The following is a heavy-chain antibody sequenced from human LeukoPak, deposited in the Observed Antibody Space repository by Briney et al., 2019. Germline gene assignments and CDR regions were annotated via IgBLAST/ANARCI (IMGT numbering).Heavy chain of an antibody. CDR1: GFTFSSYV. CDR2: ISTTGGTT. CDR3: LKGWELRFDAFDI. V-gene: IGHV3-64D*08. D-gene: IGHD1-26*01. J-gene: IGHJ3*02. Sequence: PGGSLRLSCSASGFTFSSYVMHWVRQAPGKGLEYLSAISTTGGTTYYADSVKGRFTISRGNSKNTLYLQMNVLRAEDTAVYYCLKGWELRFDAFDIWGQGTMVTVSS.